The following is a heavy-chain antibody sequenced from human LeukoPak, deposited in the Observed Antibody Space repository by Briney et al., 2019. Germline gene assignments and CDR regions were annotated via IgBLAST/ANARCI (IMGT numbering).Heavy chain of an antibody. D-gene: IGHD3-10*01. CDR3: ARSRDYYYGSGSYYIPFDY. CDR2: IYSGGST. V-gene: IGHV3-53*01. J-gene: IGHJ4*02. CDR1: GFTVSSNY. Sequence: PGGPLRLSCAASGFTVSSNYMSWVRQAPGKGLEWVSVIYSGGSTYYADSVKGRFTISRDNSKNTLYLQMNSLRAEDTAVYYCARSRDYYYGSGSYYIPFDYWGQGTLVTVSS.